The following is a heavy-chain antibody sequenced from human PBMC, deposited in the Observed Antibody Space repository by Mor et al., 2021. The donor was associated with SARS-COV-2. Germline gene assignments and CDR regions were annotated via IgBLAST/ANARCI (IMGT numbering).Heavy chain of an antibody. D-gene: IGHD1-26*01. CDR2: IKSKTDGGTT. J-gene: IGHJ4*02. CDR3: TTEPSGSYLILAPLDY. V-gene: IGHV3-15*01. Sequence: GLEWVGRIKSKTDGGTTDYAAPVKGRFTISRDDSKNTLYLQMNSLKTEDTAVYYCTTEPSGSYLILAPLDYWGQGTLVTVSS.